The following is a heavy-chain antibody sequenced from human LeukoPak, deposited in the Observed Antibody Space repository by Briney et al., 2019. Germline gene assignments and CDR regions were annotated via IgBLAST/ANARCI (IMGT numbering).Heavy chain of an antibody. CDR1: GFTFKSYG. Sequence: GGSLRLSCAASGFTFKSYGMHWVRQAPGKGLEWVAFIRYDGSNKYYADSVKGRFTISRDNSKNTLYLQMNSLRAEDTAVYYCARDWSWIQLGGDAFDIWGQGTMVTVSS. CDR2: IRYDGSNK. CDR3: ARDWSWIQLGGDAFDI. D-gene: IGHD5-18*01. J-gene: IGHJ3*02. V-gene: IGHV3-30*02.